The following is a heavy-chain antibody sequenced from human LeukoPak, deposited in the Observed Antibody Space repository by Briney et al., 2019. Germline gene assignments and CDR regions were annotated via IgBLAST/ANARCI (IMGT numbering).Heavy chain of an antibody. CDR2: INHSGST. Sequence: SETLSLTCAVYGGSFSTYYWSWVRQPPGKGLEWIGEINHSGSTNYNPSLKSRVTISANTSKGQFSLKLTSVTAADTAVYYCSTRGDWGQGTLVTVSS. J-gene: IGHJ4*02. CDR3: STRGD. V-gene: IGHV4-34*01. CDR1: GGSFSTYY.